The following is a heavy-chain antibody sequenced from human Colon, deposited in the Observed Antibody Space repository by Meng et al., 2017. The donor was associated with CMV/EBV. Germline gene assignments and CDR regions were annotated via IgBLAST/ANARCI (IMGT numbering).Heavy chain of an antibody. CDR1: GVSISTHY. CDR3: TERGVAY. J-gene: IGHJ4*02. D-gene: IGHD3-10*01. CDR2: IHYSGGV. Sequence: QVQLQESGPGLVKPSETLSLTCTVSGVSISTHYWSWIRQSPGKGLEWIGSIHYSGGVDYNPSLRNRLIMSVDTSNNQFSLKLNSVTTADTAVYYCTERGVAYWGQGILVTVSS. V-gene: IGHV4-59*11.